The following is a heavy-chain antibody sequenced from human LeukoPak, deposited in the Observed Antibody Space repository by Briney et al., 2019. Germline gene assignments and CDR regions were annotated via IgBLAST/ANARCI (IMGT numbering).Heavy chain of an antibody. Sequence: ASVKVSCKASGYTFTSYGISWVRQAPGQGLEWMGWINPNSGGTNYAQKLRGRVTMTTDTSTSTAYMELRSLRSDDTAVYYCARDIDVWFGDLQYYYYYMDVWGKGTTVTVSS. CDR2: INPNSGGT. D-gene: IGHD3-10*01. J-gene: IGHJ6*03. V-gene: IGHV1-18*01. CDR3: ARDIDVWFGDLQYYYYYMDV. CDR1: GYTFTSYG.